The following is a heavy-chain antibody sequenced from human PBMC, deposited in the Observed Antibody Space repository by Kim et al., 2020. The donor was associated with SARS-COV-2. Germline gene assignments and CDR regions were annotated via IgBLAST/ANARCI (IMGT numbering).Heavy chain of an antibody. CDR3: ARGTVGPDY. Sequence: TTYTPPLERRVPISVDTSKNQFSLKLSSVTAADTAVYYCARGTVGPDYWGQGTLVTVSS. J-gene: IGHJ4*02. CDR2: T. D-gene: IGHD4-17*01. V-gene: IGHV4-59*09.